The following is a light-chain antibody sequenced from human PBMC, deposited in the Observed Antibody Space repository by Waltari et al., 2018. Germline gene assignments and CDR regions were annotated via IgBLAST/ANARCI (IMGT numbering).Light chain of an antibody. V-gene: IGKV3-15*01. CDR1: QSVSGN. J-gene: IGKJ2*01. Sequence: EMVMTPSPATLSVSPGERVTLSCRASQSVSGNLAWYQQKPGQAPRLLIYDASTRATDIPARFSGSGSGTEFTLTINSLQSEDFAVYYCQQYNNWPRTFGQGTKLEMK. CDR2: DAS. CDR3: QQYNNWPRT.